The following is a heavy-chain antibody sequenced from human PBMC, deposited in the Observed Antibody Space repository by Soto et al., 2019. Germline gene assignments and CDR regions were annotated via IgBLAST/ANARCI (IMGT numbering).Heavy chain of an antibody. CDR2: IYYSGST. D-gene: IGHD2-15*01. V-gene: IGHV4-30-4*01. J-gene: IGHJ4*02. Sequence: SETLSLTCAVSGGSISSDIYYWSWIRQPPGKGLEWIGFIYYSGSTYYNPSLKSRLTISLDTSENQFSLKLSSVTAADTAVYYCASRGTTTYCSGGSCYARGFDYWGQGTLVTVSS. CDR1: GGSISSDIYY. CDR3: ASRGTTTYCSGGSCYARGFDY.